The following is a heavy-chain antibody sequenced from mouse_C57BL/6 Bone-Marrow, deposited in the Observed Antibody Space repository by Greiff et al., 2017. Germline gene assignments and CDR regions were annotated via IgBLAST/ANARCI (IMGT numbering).Heavy chain of an antibody. CDR3: TSAYYGSSYPHWYFAV. Sequence: VQLQQSGAELVRPGASVTLSCKASGYTFTDYEMHWVKQTPVHDLEWIGAIDPETGGTAYNQKFKGKAILTADKSSSTAYMELRSLTSEDSAVXYCTSAYYGSSYPHWYFAVWGTGTTVTVSS. CDR1: GYTFTDYE. V-gene: IGHV1-15*01. D-gene: IGHD1-1*01. CDR2: IDPETGGT. J-gene: IGHJ1*03.